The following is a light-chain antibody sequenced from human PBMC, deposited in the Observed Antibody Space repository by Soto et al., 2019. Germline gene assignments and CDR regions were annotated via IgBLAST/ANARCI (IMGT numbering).Light chain of an antibody. CDR3: MQALQTPIT. Sequence: DFVMSQSPLSLPVTLGEPASISCRSDHNLQHRNGYNYLSWYLQKPGQSPQLLIYLGSLRASGVPDRFRGSGSGTDFTLKISRVEAEDVGVYYCMQALQTPITFGQGTRLEIE. CDR1: HNLQHRNGYNY. V-gene: IGKV2-28*01. CDR2: LGS. J-gene: IGKJ5*01.